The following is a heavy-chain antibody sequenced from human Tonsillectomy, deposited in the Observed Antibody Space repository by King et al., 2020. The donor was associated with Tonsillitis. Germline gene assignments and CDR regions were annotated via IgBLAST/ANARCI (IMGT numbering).Heavy chain of an antibody. D-gene: IGHD6-6*01. CDR1: GFTFSNAS. CDR2: IKTKADGGTT. Sequence: QLVQSGGGLVKPGGSLRLSCAASGFTFSNASMSWVRQAPGKGLEWVGRIKTKADGGTTDFAAPVQGTFTISRDDSKNTLYQQMNSLKTEDTAVYYCTTDSSHWGQGTLVTVSS. J-gene: IGHJ4*02. CDR3: TTDSSH. V-gene: IGHV3-15*01.